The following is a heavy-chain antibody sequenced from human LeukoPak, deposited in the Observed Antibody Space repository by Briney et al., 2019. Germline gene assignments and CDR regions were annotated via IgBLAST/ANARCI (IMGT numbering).Heavy chain of an antibody. D-gene: IGHD3-9*01. CDR1: GFTVSSNY. Sequence: RPGGSLRLSCAASGFTVSSNYMSWVRQAPGKRLEWVSVIYSGGSTYYADSVKGRFTISRDNSKNTLYLQMNSLRAEDTAVYYCAREATYYDILTGYYKGAFDIWGQGTMVTVSS. V-gene: IGHV3-53*01. CDR3: AREATYYDILTGYYKGAFDI. J-gene: IGHJ3*02. CDR2: IYSGGST.